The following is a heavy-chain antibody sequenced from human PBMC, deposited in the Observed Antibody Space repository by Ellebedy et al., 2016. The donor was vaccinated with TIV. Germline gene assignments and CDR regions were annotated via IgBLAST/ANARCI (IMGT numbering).Heavy chain of an antibody. CDR1: GLTLSSHA. D-gene: IGHD4-23*01. V-gene: IGHV3-23*01. J-gene: IGHJ3*02. CDR2: ISGSRGNT. CDR3: ARDPVGVGPAFDI. Sequence: GESLKISCAASGLTLSSHAMSWVRQAPGKGLEWVSSISGSRGNTYYADSVKGRFTISSDNSKDTLYLQVNSLRAEDTAVYYFARDPVGVGPAFDIWGQGTMVTVSS.